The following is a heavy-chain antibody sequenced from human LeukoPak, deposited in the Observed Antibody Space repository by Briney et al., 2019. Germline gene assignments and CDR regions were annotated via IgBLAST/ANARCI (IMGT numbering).Heavy chain of an antibody. Sequence: GGSLRLSCAASGFIFSSYSMNWVRQAPGKGLEWVSYIRSSSSTIYYADSVKGRFTISRDNAKNSLYLQMNSLRAEDTAVYYCARDGSGRVPEMSAPDYWGQGTLVTVSS. J-gene: IGHJ4*02. V-gene: IGHV3-48*01. CDR2: IRSSSSTI. D-gene: IGHD3-10*01. CDR1: GFIFSSYS. CDR3: ARDGSGRVPEMSAPDY.